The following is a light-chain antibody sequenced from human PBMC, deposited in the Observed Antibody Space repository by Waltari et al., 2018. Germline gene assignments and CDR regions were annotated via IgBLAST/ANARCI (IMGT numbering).Light chain of an antibody. CDR1: QSSSRY. CDR2: EAS. J-gene: IGKJ1*01. CDR3: QKYGTLPAT. V-gene: IGKV3-20*01. Sequence: SCRVSQSSSRYLAGYQHRPVQAARLLSYEASSRATGIPVRFSGSGSGTDVSLTISRLEPEDFAVYYCQKYGTLPATFGQGTKVEIK.